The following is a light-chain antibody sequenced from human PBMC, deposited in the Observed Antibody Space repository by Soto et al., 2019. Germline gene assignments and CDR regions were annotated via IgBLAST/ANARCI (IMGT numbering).Light chain of an antibody. V-gene: IGKV3-11*01. CDR3: QQRSNWPPWT. Sequence: EIVLTQSPATLSLSPGERATLSCRASQSVSSYLAWYQQKPGQAPRLLIYDASNRAPGIPARFSGSGSGTDFNLTISSLEPEDFAVYYCQQRSNWPPWTFGQGTKVEIK. CDR2: DAS. CDR1: QSVSSY. J-gene: IGKJ1*01.